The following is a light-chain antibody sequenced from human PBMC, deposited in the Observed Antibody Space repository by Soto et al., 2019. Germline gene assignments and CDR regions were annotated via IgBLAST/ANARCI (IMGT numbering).Light chain of an antibody. J-gene: IGKJ4*01. V-gene: IGKV1-39*01. CDR2: AAS. Sequence: DIQMTRSPSSLSASVGDRVTITCRPSQSISRYLSWYQQKPGKAPKLLIYAASSLHSGVPSRFSGSGSGTDFSLTISSVQPEDFATYYCQQSYTTPLTFGGGTKVDI. CDR1: QSISRY. CDR3: QQSYTTPLT.